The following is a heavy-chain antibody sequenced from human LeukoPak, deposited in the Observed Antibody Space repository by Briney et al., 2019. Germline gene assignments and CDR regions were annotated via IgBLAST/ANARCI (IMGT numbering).Heavy chain of an antibody. Sequence: GGSLRLSCAASGFTFSSYAMSWVRQAPGKGLEWVSAISGSGGSTYYADSVKGRFTISRDNSKNTLYLQMNSLRAEDTAVYYCARDERLPWGGGLLGMDVWGQGTTVTVSS. D-gene: IGHD3-16*01. V-gene: IGHV3-23*01. CDR3: ARDERLPWGGGLLGMDV. CDR1: GFTFSSYA. CDR2: ISGSGGST. J-gene: IGHJ6*02.